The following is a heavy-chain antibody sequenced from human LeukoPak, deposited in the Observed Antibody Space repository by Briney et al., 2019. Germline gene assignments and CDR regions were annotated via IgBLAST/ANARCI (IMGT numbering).Heavy chain of an antibody. CDR2: INPSGGST. CDR1: GYTFTSYY. Sequence: ASVKVSCKASGYTFTSYYMHWVRQAPGRGLEWMGIINPSGGSTSYAQKFQGRVTMTRDTSTSTVYMELSSLRSEDTAVYYCARAGYYYDSSGYYFDYWGQGTLVTVSS. V-gene: IGHV1-46*01. CDR3: ARAGYYYDSSGYYFDY. D-gene: IGHD3-22*01. J-gene: IGHJ4*02.